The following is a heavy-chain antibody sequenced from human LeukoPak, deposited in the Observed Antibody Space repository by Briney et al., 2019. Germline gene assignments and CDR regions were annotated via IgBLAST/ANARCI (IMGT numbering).Heavy chain of an antibody. V-gene: IGHV3-30*04. CDR3: AVSSYRTGGYYYYYGMDV. J-gene: IGHJ6*04. CDR1: GFTFSSYA. Sequence: PGRSLRLSCAASGFTFSSYAMHWVRQAPGKGLEWVAVISYDGSNKYYADSVKGRFTISRDNSENTLYLQMNSLRAEDTAVYYCAVSSYRTGGYYYYYGMDVWGKGTTVTVSS. CDR2: ISYDGSNK. D-gene: IGHD6-6*01.